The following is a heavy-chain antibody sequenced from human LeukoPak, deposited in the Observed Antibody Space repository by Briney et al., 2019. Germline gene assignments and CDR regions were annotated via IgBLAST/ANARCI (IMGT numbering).Heavy chain of an antibody. CDR2: ISGSGGST. D-gene: IGHD1-26*01. Sequence: GGSLRLSCAASGFTFSSYAMSWVRQAPGKGLEWVSAISGSGGSTYYADSVKGRFTISRDNSKNTLYLQMNSLRAEDTAVYYCARGSYYFSYYYMDVWGKGTTVTISS. CDR1: GFTFSSYA. J-gene: IGHJ6*03. V-gene: IGHV3-23*01. CDR3: ARGSYYFSYYYMDV.